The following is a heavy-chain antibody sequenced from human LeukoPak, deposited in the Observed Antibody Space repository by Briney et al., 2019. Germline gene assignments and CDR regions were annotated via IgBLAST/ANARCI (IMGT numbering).Heavy chain of an antibody. V-gene: IGHV3-30*18. J-gene: IGHJ4*02. D-gene: IGHD3-22*01. CDR3: AKAGTYYYDSSGYYYGPIDY. CDR2: ISYDGSNK. Sequence: PGGSLRLSCAASGFTFSSYGMHWVRQAPGKGLEWVAVISYDGSNKYYADSVKGRFTISRDNSKNTLYLQMNSLRAEDTAVYYCAKAGTYYYDSSGYYYGPIDYWGQGTLVTVSS. CDR1: GFTFSSYG.